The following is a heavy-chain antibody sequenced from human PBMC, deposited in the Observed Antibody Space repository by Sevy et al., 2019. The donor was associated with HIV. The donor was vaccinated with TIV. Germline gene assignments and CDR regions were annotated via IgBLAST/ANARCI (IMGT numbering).Heavy chain of an antibody. CDR3: ATSSGGTKHFNL. CDR1: GFTFIYHS. J-gene: IGHJ4*01. V-gene: IGHV1-3*01. D-gene: IGHD2-15*01. Sequence: PAASVKVSCKTSGFTFIYHSIHWVRQAPGQRLEWMGWTNPVNNSTRSSENLQGRVALTTDTSATTTYMELSSLRSEDTAVYYCATSSGGTKHFNLWGHGTRVTVSS. CDR2: TNPVNNST.